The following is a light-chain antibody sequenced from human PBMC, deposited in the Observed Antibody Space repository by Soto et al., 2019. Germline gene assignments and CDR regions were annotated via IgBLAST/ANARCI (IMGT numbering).Light chain of an antibody. V-gene: IGKV1-6*01. CDR3: QQYDKYAWT. CDR2: AAS. J-gene: IGKJ1*01. Sequence: QMTQSPSSLSASVGEKIIITCRASRDVGSDVSWYQQKPGQAPKLLIYAASNLYTGVPSRFSGSRSGTEFTLTISSLQPEDFASYYCQQYDKYAWTFGQGTKVEIK. CDR1: RDVGSD.